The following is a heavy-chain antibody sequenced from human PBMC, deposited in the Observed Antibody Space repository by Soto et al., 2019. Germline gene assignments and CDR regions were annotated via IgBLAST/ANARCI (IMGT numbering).Heavy chain of an antibody. Sequence: GGSLRLSCAASGFTFSSYAMSWVRQAPGKGLEWVSAISGSGGSTYYADSVKGRFTISRDNSKNTLYLQMNSLRAEDTAVYYCAKVFLEWQTTYGMDVWGQGTTVTVSS. CDR1: GFTFSSYA. V-gene: IGHV3-23*01. D-gene: IGHD3-3*01. CDR3: AKVFLEWQTTYGMDV. J-gene: IGHJ6*02. CDR2: ISGSGGST.